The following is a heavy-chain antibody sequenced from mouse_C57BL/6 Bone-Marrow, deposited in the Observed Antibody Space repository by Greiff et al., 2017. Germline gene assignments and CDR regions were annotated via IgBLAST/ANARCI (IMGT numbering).Heavy chain of an antibody. CDR2: LSGGGGNT. CDR1: GFTFSSYT. J-gene: IGHJ1*03. V-gene: IGHV5-9*01. Sequence: EVQRVESGGGLVKPGGSLKLSCAASGFTFSSYTMSWVRQTPEKRLQWVAALSGGGGNTYYPASVKGRFTISRDNDKHILYLQMSSLRSEDTALYYCSRDVTAVLSKIYFGVWGTGTGVTVSS. D-gene: IGHD2-12*01. CDR3: SRDVTAVLSKIYFGV.